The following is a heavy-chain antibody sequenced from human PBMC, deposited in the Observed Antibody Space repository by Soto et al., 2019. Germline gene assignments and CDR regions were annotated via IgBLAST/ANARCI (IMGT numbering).Heavy chain of an antibody. CDR3: ASDPYYYASEL. CDR2: ISGSGATI. Sequence: QVQLVESEGGLVEPGGSLRLSCAASGFSFSDYYMTWIRQAPGKGLEWVSKISGSGATIYYADSVQGRFTVSRDNAKNSLYLQMNSLRAEDTAVYYCASDPYYYASELWGQGTLVTVSS. J-gene: IGHJ4*02. V-gene: IGHV3-11*01. CDR1: GFSFSDYY. D-gene: IGHD3-10*01.